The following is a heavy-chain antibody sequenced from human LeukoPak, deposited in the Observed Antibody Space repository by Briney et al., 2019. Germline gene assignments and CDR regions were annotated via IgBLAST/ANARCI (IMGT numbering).Heavy chain of an antibody. CDR3: ARDSADCSDGSCYSAEYFQH. CDR1: GYTFNNFG. J-gene: IGHJ1*01. CDR2: ISAYNGST. D-gene: IGHD2-15*01. Sequence: ASVKVSCKASGYTFNNFGISWVRQAPGQGLEWMGRISAYNGSTNYAQKVQGRVTLTTDTSTSTAYMELRSLRPDDTAVYYCARDSADCSDGSCYSAEYFQHWGQGTLVTVSS. V-gene: IGHV1-18*01.